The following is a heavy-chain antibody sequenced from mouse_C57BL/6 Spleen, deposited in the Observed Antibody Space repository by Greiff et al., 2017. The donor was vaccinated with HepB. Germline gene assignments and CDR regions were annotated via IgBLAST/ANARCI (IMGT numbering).Heavy chain of an antibody. CDR2: IYPGDGDT. J-gene: IGHJ1*03. Sequence: VQGVESGPELVKPGASVKISCKASGYAFSSSWMNWVKQRPGKGLEWIGRIYPGDGDTNYNGKFKGKATLTADKSSSTAYMQLSSLTSEDSAVYFCARGAVVATGYFDVWGTGTTVTVSS. D-gene: IGHD1-1*01. CDR1: GYAFSSSW. CDR3: ARGAVVATGYFDV. V-gene: IGHV1-82*01.